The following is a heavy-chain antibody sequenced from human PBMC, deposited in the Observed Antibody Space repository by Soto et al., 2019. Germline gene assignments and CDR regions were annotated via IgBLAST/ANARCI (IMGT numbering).Heavy chain of an antibody. CDR1: GGSVSSGDYF. CDR3: ARSPNYYYYGLDV. V-gene: IGHV4-61*08. D-gene: IGHD3-10*01. Sequence: PSETLSLTCTVSGGSVSSGDYFWSWLRQSPGKRLEWIAYIYYSGSTNYHPSLKSRATISVDTSKSQVSLALTSMTAADAALYYCARSPNYYYYGLDVWGQGTAVTV. CDR2: IYYSGST. J-gene: IGHJ6*02.